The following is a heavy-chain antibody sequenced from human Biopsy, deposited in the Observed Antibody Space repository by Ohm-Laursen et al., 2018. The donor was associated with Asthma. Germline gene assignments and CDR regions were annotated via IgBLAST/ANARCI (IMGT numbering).Heavy chain of an antibody. CDR1: GGTFSNFA. CDR3: ARCQVGYSSGWSLLLKKIYYSGMDV. V-gene: IGHV1-69*13. CDR2: IMTVFGTT. J-gene: IGHJ6*02. Sequence: SVKVSCKAPGGTFSNFAISWVRQAPGQGLEWLGGIMTVFGTTNFAQKFQGRVTITADESTSTAYMEVTSLRSEDTAIYYCARCQVGYSSGWSLLLKKIYYSGMDVWGQGTAVTGSS. D-gene: IGHD6-19*01.